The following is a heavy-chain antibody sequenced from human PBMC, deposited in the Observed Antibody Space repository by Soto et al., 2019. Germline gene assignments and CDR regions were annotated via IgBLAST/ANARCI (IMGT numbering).Heavy chain of an antibody. V-gene: IGHV3-21*01. CDR1: GFTFSSYS. CDR3: ASNILSPTPDY. Sequence: LRLSCAASGFTFSSYSMNWVRQAPGKGLEWVSSLSGDSTYIYHADSVKGRFTISRDNAKNSPYLQMNSLRAEDTAMYYCASNILSPTPDYWGQGTLVTVSS. J-gene: IGHJ4*02. CDR2: LSGDSTYI. D-gene: IGHD2-21*01.